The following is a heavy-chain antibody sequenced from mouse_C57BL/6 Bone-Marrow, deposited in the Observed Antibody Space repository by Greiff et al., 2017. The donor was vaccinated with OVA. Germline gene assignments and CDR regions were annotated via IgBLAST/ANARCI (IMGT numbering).Heavy chain of an antibody. CDR2: INPSSGYT. CDR3: GYAHYYAMDY. V-gene: IGHV1-4*01. D-gene: IGHD2-10*02. Sequence: VQLQQSGAELARPGASVKMSCKASGYTFTSYTMHWVKQRPGQGLEWIGYINPSSGYTKYNQKFKDKATLTADKSSSTAYMQLSSLTSEDSAVYYCGYAHYYAMDYWGQGTSVTVSS. J-gene: IGHJ4*01. CDR1: GYTFTSYT.